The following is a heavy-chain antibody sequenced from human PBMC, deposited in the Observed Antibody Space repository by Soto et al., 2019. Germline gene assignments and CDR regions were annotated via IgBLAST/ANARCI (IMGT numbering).Heavy chain of an antibody. CDR3: GRVQDY. Sequence: PSETLSLTCAVSGGSISSGGYSWSWIRQPPGKGLEWIGYMYHSGSTYYNPSLKSRVTISIDRSKNQFSLKLSSVTAADTAVYYCGRVQDYWGQGILVTVSA. J-gene: IGHJ4*02. D-gene: IGHD1-1*01. CDR1: GGSISSGGYS. V-gene: IGHV4-30-2*01. CDR2: MYHSGST.